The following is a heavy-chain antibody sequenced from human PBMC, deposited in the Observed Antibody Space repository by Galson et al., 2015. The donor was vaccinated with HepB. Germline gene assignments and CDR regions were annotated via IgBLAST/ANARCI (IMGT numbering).Heavy chain of an antibody. J-gene: IGHJ4*02. Sequence: SVKVSCKGSGFTFIGYHMHRVRQAPGQGLEWLGRINPNGGATTYAQKFQGRVTLTRTTSSKTAYMELTSLKPDDSAVYYCARDLRPTNFGVFTLDYWGQGSLVTVSS. V-gene: IGHV1-2*06. CDR3: ARDLRPTNFGVFTLDY. CDR1: GFTFIGYH. D-gene: IGHD3-3*01. CDR2: INPNGGAT.